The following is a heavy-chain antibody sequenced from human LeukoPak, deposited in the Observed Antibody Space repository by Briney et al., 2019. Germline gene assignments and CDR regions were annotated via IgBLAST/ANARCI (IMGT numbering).Heavy chain of an antibody. J-gene: IGHJ3*02. CDR2: IYYSGST. CDR1: GGSINGYY. D-gene: IGHD3-22*01. CDR3: ARYDSSNDAFDI. V-gene: IGHV4-59*01. Sequence: SETLSLTCTVSGGSINGYYWTWIRQSPGKGLEWIGYIYYSGSTNYNPSLKSRVTISVDTSKNQFSLKLSSVTAADTAVYYCARYDSSNDAFDIWGQGTMVTVSS.